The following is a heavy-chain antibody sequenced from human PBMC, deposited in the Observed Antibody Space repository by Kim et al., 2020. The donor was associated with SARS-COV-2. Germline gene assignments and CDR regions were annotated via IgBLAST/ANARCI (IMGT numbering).Heavy chain of an antibody. Sequence: ASVKVSCKASGYTFTGYYMHWVRQAPGQGLEWMGRINPNSGGTNYAQKFQGRVTMTRDTSISTAYMELSRLRSDDTAVYYCARENTVTRGGFDYWGQGTLVTVSS. CDR3: ARENTVTRGGFDY. D-gene: IGHD4-17*01. V-gene: IGHV1-2*06. J-gene: IGHJ4*02. CDR2: INPNSGGT. CDR1: GYTFTGYY.